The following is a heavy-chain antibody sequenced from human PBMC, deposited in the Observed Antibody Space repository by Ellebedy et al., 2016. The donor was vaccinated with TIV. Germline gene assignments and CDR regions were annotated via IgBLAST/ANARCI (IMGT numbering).Heavy chain of an antibody. CDR2: ISGSDGST. Sequence: GESLKISCAASGFTFSSYAMRWVRQAPGKGLEWVSTISGSDGSTYYADSVKGRFTISRDNSKNTLYLQMNSLRADDTAVYYCAKKRNGGGRLDAFDNWGKGTTVTVSS. CDR3: AKKRNGGGRLDAFDN. CDR1: GFTFSSYA. J-gene: IGHJ3*02. V-gene: IGHV3-23*01. D-gene: IGHD3-10*01.